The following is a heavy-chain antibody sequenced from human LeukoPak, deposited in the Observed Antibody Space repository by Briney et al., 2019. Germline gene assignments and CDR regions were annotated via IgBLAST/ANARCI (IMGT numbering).Heavy chain of an antibody. D-gene: IGHD4-17*01. CDR3: ARRHGDYVGSFEY. J-gene: IGHJ4*02. CDR1: GFTLSPYS. Sequence: GGSLRLSCEASGFTLSPYSMNWVRQAPGKGLEWASYISTSSSTIYYADSVKGRFTISRDNAKNTVYLQMNSLRDEDTAVYYCARRHGDYVGSFEYWGQETLVIVSS. CDR2: ISTSSSTI. V-gene: IGHV3-48*02.